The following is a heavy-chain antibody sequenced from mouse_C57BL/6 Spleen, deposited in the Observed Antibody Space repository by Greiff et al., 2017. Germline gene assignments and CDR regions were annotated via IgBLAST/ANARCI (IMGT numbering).Heavy chain of an antibody. CDR1: GYTFTDYN. CDR3: ARSASYYGSSYHYAMDY. J-gene: IGHJ4*01. CDR2: INPNNGGT. Sequence: VQLQQSGPELVKPGASVKMSCKASGYTFTDYNMHWVKQSHGKSLEWIGYINPNNGGTSYNQKFKGKATLTVNKSSSTAYMELRSLTSEDSAVYYCARSASYYGSSYHYAMDYWGQGTSVTVSS. V-gene: IGHV1-22*01. D-gene: IGHD1-1*01.